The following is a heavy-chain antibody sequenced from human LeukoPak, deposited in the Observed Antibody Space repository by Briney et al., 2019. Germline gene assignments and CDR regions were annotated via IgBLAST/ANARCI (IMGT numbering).Heavy chain of an antibody. Sequence: SETLSLTCTVSGDSVSSYYWSWIRQAPGKGLEWIGYVHYSGSTNYNPSLKSRVTISVDTSKKQLSLKLTSVTAADTAVYYCARDARDDYNRSAFDIWGQGTMVTVSS. CDR1: GDSVSSYY. CDR3: ARDARDDYNRSAFDI. CDR2: VHYSGST. D-gene: IGHD5-24*01. J-gene: IGHJ3*02. V-gene: IGHV4-59*02.